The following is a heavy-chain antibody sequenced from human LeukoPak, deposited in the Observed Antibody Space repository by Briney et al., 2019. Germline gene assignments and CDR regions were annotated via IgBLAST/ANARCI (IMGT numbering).Heavy chain of an antibody. CDR1: GGSISSSSYY. V-gene: IGHV4-39*01. CDR3: ARGEYSSSSEVEH. CDR2: IYYSGST. Sequence: PSGTLSLTCAVSGGSISSSSYYWGWIRQPPGKGLEWIGSIYYSGSTYYNPSLKSRVTISVDTSKNQFSLKLSSVTAADTAVYYCARGEYSSSSEVEHWGQGTLVTVSS. J-gene: IGHJ1*01. D-gene: IGHD6-6*01.